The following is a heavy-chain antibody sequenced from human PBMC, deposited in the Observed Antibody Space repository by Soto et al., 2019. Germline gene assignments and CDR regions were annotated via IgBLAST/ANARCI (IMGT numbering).Heavy chain of an antibody. CDR1: GGSISSYY. V-gene: IGHV4-59*01. CDR3: ARERYGLEALFDY. CDR2: IYYSGST. J-gene: IGHJ4*02. D-gene: IGHD5-18*01. Sequence: QVQLQESGPGLVKPSETLSLTCTVSGGSISSYYWSWIRQPPGMGLEWIGYIYYSGSTNYNPSLKSRVTISVDTSKNQFSLKLSSVTAADTAVYYCARERYGLEALFDYWGQGTLVTVSS.